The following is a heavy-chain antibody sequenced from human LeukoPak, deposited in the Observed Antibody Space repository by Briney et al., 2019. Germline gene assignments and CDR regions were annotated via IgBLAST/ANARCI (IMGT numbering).Heavy chain of an antibody. CDR2: INPNSGGT. J-gene: IGHJ5*02. V-gene: IGHV1-2*02. CDR1: GYTFTSYG. Sequence: GASVKVSCKASGYTFTSYGISWVRQAPGQGLEWMGWINPNSGGTNYAQKFQGRVTMTRDTSISTAYMELSRLRSDDTAVYYCARDPGSWPTWGQGTLVTVSS. CDR3: ARDPGSWPT. D-gene: IGHD6-13*01.